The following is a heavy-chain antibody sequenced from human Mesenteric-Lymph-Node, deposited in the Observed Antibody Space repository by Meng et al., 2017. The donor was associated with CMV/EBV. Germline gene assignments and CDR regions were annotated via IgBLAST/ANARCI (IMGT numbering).Heavy chain of an antibody. CDR2: IRHDGSGE. J-gene: IGHJ4*02. CDR3: ARRGQV. Sequence: GESLKISCSASGFSFSTYGMHWVRQAPGKGLEWVAFIRHDGSGESYTDSVRGRFTISRDNAKNTLYLQMNSLRAEDTAVYFCARRGQVWGQGTLVTVSS. V-gene: IGHV3-30*02. CDR1: GFSFSTYG.